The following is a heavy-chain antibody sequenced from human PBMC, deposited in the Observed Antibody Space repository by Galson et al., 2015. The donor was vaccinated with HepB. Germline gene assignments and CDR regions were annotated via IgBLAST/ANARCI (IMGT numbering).Heavy chain of an antibody. D-gene: IGHD1-1*01. CDR3: AKAERVRYKASFDY. CDR2: IRYDGSNK. J-gene: IGHJ4*02. V-gene: IGHV3-30*02. Sequence: SLRLSCAASGFTFSSYGMHWVRQAPGKGLEWVAFIRYDGSNKYYADSVKGRFTISRDNSKNTLYLQMNSLRAEDTAVYYCAKAERVRYKASFDYWGQGTLVTVSS. CDR1: GFTFSSYG.